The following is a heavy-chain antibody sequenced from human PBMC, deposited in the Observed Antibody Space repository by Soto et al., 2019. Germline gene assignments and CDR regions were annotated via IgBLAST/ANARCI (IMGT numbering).Heavy chain of an antibody. D-gene: IGHD3-22*01. CDR3: ARNGVYYDSSGYYQPYWYFDL. CDR1: GGTFSSYA. J-gene: IGHJ2*01. V-gene: IGHV1-69*12. CDR2: IIPIFGTA. Sequence: QVQLVQSGAEVKKPGSSVKVSCKASGGTFSSYAISWVRQAPGQGLEWMGGIIPIFGTANYAQKVQGRVTITANESTSTADMEVSSLRSEDTAVYYCARNGVYYDSSGYYQPYWYFDLWGRGTLVTVSS.